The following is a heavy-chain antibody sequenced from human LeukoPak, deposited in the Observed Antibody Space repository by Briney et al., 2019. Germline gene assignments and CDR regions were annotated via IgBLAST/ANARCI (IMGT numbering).Heavy chain of an antibody. J-gene: IGHJ6*03. D-gene: IGHD2-15*01. CDR2: IYYRGTT. Sequence: KPSETLSLTCTVSGGSISSSNYYWGWIRQPPGKGLEWIGTIYYRGTTYYNPSLESRVTIFEDTSKNQFSLMLTSVTAADTAVYYCARQISDYYYYYMDVWGKGTTVTVSS. V-gene: IGHV4-39*01. CDR1: GGSISSSNYY. CDR3: ARQISDYYYYYMDV.